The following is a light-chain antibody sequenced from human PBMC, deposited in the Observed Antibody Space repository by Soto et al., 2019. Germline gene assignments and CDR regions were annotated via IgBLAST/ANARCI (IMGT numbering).Light chain of an antibody. Sequence: EIVLTQSPATLSLSPGERATLSCRASQSVSSYLAWYKKKPGQAPRLLIYDASNRDTGIPDRVSGSGSGTDFTLTISRLEPADFAVFYCQQYGNSPWTFGQGTKVDIK. CDR2: DAS. CDR1: QSVSSY. V-gene: IGKV3-20*01. J-gene: IGKJ1*01. CDR3: QQYGNSPWT.